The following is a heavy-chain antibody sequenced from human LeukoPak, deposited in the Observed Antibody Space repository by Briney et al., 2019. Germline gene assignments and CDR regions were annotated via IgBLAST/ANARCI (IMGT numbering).Heavy chain of an antibody. D-gene: IGHD3-16*02. CDR3: ARDGDYVWGSYRPFDY. V-gene: IGHV3-74*01. CDR1: GFTFSTYW. J-gene: IGHJ4*02. Sequence: GGSLRLSCAASGFTFSTYWMHWVRQAPGEGLVWVSRIKSDGSDTSYADSVKGRFTISRDNAKNTLYLQMNSLRAEDTAVYYCARDGDYVWGSYRPFDYWGQGTLVTVSS. CDR2: IKSDGSDT.